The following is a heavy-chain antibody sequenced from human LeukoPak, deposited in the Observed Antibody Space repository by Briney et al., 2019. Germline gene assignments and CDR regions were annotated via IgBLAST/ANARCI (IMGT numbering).Heavy chain of an antibody. Sequence: ASVKVSCKASGYTFTGYYIHWVRQAPGQGLEWMAWINPNSGDTDCAQKFQGRVSMTRDTSISTAHMDLSRLTSDDTAVYYCAILLGATTNFDCWGQGTLVTVSS. CDR2: INPNSGDT. V-gene: IGHV1-2*02. CDR1: GYTFTGYY. CDR3: AILLGATTNFDC. J-gene: IGHJ4*02. D-gene: IGHD1-26*01.